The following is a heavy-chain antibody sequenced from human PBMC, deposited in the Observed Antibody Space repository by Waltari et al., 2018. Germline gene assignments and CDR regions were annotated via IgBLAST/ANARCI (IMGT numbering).Heavy chain of an antibody. D-gene: IGHD2-21*02. Sequence: QVQLVQSGAEVKKTGASVKVSCKASGYTFPSYDINWVRQATGQGLEWMGWMNPNSGNTGYAQKFQGRVTMTRDTSISTAYMELSSLRYEDTAVYYCARDMTAEGGDYWGQGTLVTVSS. CDR1: GYTFPSYD. CDR3: ARDMTAEGGDY. V-gene: IGHV1-8*01. J-gene: IGHJ4*02. CDR2: MNPNSGNT.